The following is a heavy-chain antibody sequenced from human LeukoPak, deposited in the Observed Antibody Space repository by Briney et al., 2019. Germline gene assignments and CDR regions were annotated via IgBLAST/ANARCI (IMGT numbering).Heavy chain of an antibody. J-gene: IGHJ4*02. CDR2: INAGNGNT. CDR1: GYTFTSYA. V-gene: IGHV1-3*01. Sequence: ASVKVSCTASGYTFTSYAMHWVREAPGQRLEWMGWINAGNGNTKYSQKFQGRVTITRDTSASTAYMELSSLRSEDTAVYYCARYSGSGLCWDYWGQGTLVTVSS. CDR3: ARYSGSGLCWDY. D-gene: IGHD6-19*01.